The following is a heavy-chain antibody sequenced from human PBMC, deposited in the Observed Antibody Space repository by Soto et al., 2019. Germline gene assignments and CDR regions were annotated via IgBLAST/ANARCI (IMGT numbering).Heavy chain of an antibody. CDR2: IDGSGGDT. V-gene: IGHV3-23*01. J-gene: IGHJ5*02. Sequence: GGSLRLSCVASGFTFSSYAMGWVRQAPGTGLEWVSVIDGSGGDTSFADSVKGRFTISRDNSKNTLYLHMNSLRAEDTAVYYCAKEWHPDWFDPWGQGTLVTVSS. CDR3: AKEWHPDWFDP. CDR1: GFTFSSYA.